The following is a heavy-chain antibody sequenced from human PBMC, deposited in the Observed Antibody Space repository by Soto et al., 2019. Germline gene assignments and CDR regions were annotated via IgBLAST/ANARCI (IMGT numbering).Heavy chain of an antibody. D-gene: IGHD2-15*01. J-gene: IGHJ4*02. Sequence: GGSLRLSCEASGFIFTTNSMHWVRQVPGKGPQWLSSISSSGTFKSYGDSVKGRFTFSGDNANNSLFLQINNLIGEDTGLYYCARHPPHGGTSSWDADSWGPGTLVTVSS. V-gene: IGHV3-21*01. CDR2: ISSSGTFK. CDR1: GFIFTTNS. CDR3: ARHPPHGGTSSWDADS.